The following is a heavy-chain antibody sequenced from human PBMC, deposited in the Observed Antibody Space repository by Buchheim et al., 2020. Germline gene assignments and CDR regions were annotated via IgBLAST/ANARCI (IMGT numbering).Heavy chain of an antibody. V-gene: IGHV4-39*01. CDR3: ARQPYSSGFRGLIKRTASWFDP. D-gene: IGHD6-19*01. J-gene: IGHJ5*02. CDR1: GGSISSSSYY. Sequence: QLQLQESGPGLVKPSETLSLTCTVSGGSISSSSYYWGWIRQPPGKGLEWIGSIYYSGSTYYNPSLKSRVTISVDTSKNQFSLKLSSVTAADTAVYYCARQPYSSGFRGLIKRTASWFDPWGQGTL. CDR2: IYYSGST.